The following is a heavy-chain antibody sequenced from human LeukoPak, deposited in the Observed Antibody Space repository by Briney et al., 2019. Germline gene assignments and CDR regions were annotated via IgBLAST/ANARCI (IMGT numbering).Heavy chain of an antibody. D-gene: IGHD5-24*01. CDR1: EFTFSSYS. J-gene: IGHJ4*02. CDR2: IRQDGSEK. V-gene: IGHV3-7*03. Sequence: PGGSLRLSCAASEFTFSSYSMNWVRQAPGKGLQWVANIRQDGSEKYYVDSVKGRFTISRDNAKNSLYLQMNSLTAEDTAVYYCAISVEMATIGDHWGQGILVTVS. CDR3: AISVEMATIGDH.